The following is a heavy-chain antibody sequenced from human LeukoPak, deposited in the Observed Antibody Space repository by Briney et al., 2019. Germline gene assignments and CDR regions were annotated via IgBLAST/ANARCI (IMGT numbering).Heavy chain of an antibody. Sequence: AASVKVSCKASGGTFSSYAISWVRQAPGQGLEWMGWISAYNGNTNYAQKLQGRVTMTTDTSTSTAYMELRSLRSDDTAVYYCARASGYSSGWYVDYWGQGTLVTVSS. CDR3: ARASGYSSGWYVDY. D-gene: IGHD6-19*01. J-gene: IGHJ4*02. CDR2: ISAYNGNT. CDR1: GGTFSSYA. V-gene: IGHV1-18*01.